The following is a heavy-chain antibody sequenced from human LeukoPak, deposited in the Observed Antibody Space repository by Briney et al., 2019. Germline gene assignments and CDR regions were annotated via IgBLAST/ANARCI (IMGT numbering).Heavy chain of an antibody. J-gene: IGHJ4*02. CDR3: ARSNQADDY. CDR1: GFTFSSYW. Sequence: GGSLRLSCAASGFTFSSYWMHWVRQVPGKGLVWVSRINPGVSSTAYADSVKGRFTISRDNAKNTLYLQMDSLRAEDTAIYYCARSNQADDYWGQGTLVTVSS. CDR2: INPGVSST. V-gene: IGHV3-74*01. D-gene: IGHD1-14*01.